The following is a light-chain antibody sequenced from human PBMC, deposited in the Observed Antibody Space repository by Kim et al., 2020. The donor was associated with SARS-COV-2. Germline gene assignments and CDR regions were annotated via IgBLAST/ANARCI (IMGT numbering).Light chain of an antibody. CDR2: EVS. J-gene: IGLJ1*01. Sequence: GQSLTISCTGTSSDVGSYNLGSWYQQHPGKAPKLMIYEVSKRPSGVSNRFSGSKSGNTASLTISGLQAEDEADYYCCSYAGSSTYVFGTGTKVTVL. CDR1: SSDVGSYNL. CDR3: CSYAGSSTYV. V-gene: IGLV2-23*02.